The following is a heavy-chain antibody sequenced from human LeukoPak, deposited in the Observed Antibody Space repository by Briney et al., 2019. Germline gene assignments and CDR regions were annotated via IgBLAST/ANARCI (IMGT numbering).Heavy chain of an antibody. J-gene: IGHJ4*02. Sequence: GGSLRLSCAASGFNFANHAMSWVRQTPGKGLEWVSAISGGGDITYYADSVTGRFTIPRDNSKDTLFLQMHSLRPGDTAVYYCVREDTPATANYWGQGTLVTISS. CDR1: GFNFANHA. CDR3: VREDTPATANY. CDR2: ISGGGDIT. V-gene: IGHV3-23*01. D-gene: IGHD2-21*02.